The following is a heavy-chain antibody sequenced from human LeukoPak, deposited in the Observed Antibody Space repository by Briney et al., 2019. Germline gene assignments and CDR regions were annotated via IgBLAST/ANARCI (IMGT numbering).Heavy chain of an antibody. CDR2: ISGSGGST. D-gene: IGHD3-22*01. V-gene: IGHV3-23*01. CDR1: GFTFSSYG. J-gene: IGHJ4*02. Sequence: GGSLRLSCAASGFTFSSYGMSWVRQAPGKGLEWVSAISGSGGSTYYADSVKGRFTISRDNSKNTLYLQMNSLSAEDTAVYYCAKGVDEYYYDSSGYYSGGFDYWGQGTLVTVSS. CDR3: AKGVDEYYYDSSGYYSGGFDY.